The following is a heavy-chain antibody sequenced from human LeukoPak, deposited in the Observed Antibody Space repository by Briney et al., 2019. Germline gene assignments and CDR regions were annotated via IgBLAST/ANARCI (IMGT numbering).Heavy chain of an antibody. Sequence: GGSLRLSCAASGFTFDDYGMSWVRQGPGKGLEWVSGIHRNGDSTGYADSVKGRFTISRDNAKNALYLQMNSLRAEDTALYYCAKDIAAAGNFDYWGRGTLVTVSS. J-gene: IGHJ4*02. D-gene: IGHD6-13*01. CDR1: GFTFDDYG. CDR2: IHRNGDST. V-gene: IGHV3-20*04. CDR3: AKDIAAAGNFDY.